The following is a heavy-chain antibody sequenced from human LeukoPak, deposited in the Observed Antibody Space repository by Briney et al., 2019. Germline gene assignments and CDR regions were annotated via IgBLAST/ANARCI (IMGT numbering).Heavy chain of an antibody. Sequence: GGSLRLSCAASGFTFSSYWMSWVRQAPGKGLEWVANIKQDGSEKYYVDSVKGRFTISRDNAKNSLYLQMNSLRAEDTAVYYCARDLAGTTLVAFDIWGQGTMVTVSS. CDR2: IKQDGSEK. CDR1: GFTFSSYW. V-gene: IGHV3-7*01. CDR3: ARDLAGTTLVAFDI. D-gene: IGHD1-1*01. J-gene: IGHJ3*02.